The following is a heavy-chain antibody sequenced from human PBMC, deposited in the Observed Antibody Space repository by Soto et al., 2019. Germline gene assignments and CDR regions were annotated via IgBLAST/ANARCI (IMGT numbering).Heavy chain of an antibody. J-gene: IGHJ4*02. CDR3: ARGQVVAAPH. V-gene: IGHV4-30-2*01. CDR2: IYHSGST. Sequence: QLQLQESGSGLVKPSQTLSLTCAVSGGSISSGGYSWSWIRQPPGKGLEWIGYIYHSGSTSYNPSLTSRATISVDRSNSPLSLKLSSVTAADTAVHYCARGQVVAAPHWGQGTLVTVSS. CDR1: GGSISSGGYS. D-gene: IGHD2-15*01.